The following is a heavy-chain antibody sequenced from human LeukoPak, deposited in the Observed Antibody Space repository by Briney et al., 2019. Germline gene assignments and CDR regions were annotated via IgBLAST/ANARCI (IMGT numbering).Heavy chain of an antibody. J-gene: IGHJ6*03. CDR3: ARGRYSSSLELGLWYYYYYMDV. D-gene: IGHD6-13*01. CDR2: IIPNFGTA. V-gene: IGHV1-69*05. Sequence: SVKVSFKASGGTFSSYALSWVRQAPGQGLEWMGGIIPNFGTANYAQKFQCRVTITTDESTSTPYMGLSSLRSEDTAVYYCARGRYSSSLELGLWYYYYYMDVWGKGTTLTVPS. CDR1: GGTFSSYA.